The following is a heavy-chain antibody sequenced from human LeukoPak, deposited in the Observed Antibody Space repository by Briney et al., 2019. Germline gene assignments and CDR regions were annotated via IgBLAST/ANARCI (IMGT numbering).Heavy chain of an antibody. CDR3: ARVFYDTRRHAFDI. CDR1: GFTFSSYN. J-gene: IGHJ3*02. V-gene: IGHV3-21*01. CDR2: ISSSSSYI. D-gene: IGHD3-22*01. Sequence: GGSLRLSCAASGFTFSSYNMNWVRQAPGKGLEWVSSISSSSSYIYYADSVKGRFTISRDNAKNSLYLQMNSLRAEDTAVYYCARVFYDTRRHAFDIWGQGTMVTVSS.